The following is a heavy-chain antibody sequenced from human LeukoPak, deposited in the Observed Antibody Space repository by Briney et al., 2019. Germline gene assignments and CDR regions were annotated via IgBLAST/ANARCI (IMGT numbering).Heavy chain of an antibody. CDR1: GFAFSSYA. CDR2: ISYDGSNK. CDR3: ARDREQLLGAFYI. D-gene: IGHD2-2*01. V-gene: IGHV3-30*01. Sequence: GRSLRLSCAASGFAFSSYAMHWVRQAPGKGLEWVAVISYDGSNKYYADSVKGRFTISRDNSKNTLYLQMNSLRAEDTAVYYCARDREQLLGAFYIWGQGTMATVSS. J-gene: IGHJ3*02.